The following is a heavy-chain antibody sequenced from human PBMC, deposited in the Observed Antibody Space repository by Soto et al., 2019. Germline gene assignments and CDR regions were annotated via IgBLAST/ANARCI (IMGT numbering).Heavy chain of an antibody. CDR1: GFTVSSKY. CDR2: IYSGVST. J-gene: IGHJ4*02. CDR3: ARSPATVTTLVYFDY. Sequence: GGSLRLSCAASGFTVSSKYMSWVRQPPGKGLEWVSVIYSGVSTYYTDSVKGRFTISRDNSKNTLYLQMNSLRAEDTAVYYCARSPATVTTLVYFDYSGQGTLVTVSS. D-gene: IGHD4-17*01. V-gene: IGHV3-53*01.